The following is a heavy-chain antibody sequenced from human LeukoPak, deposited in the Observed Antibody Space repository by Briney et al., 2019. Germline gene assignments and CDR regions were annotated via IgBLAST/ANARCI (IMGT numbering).Heavy chain of an antibody. D-gene: IGHD1-26*01. Sequence: SETLSLTCTVSGGSISGYYWSCIRQPPGKGLEWIGYIYYTGSTNYNPSLKSRVTISVDTSKNQFSLKLSSVTAADTAVYYCARDGDSGYLDYWGQGTLVTVSS. CDR3: ARDGDSGYLDY. V-gene: IGHV4-59*12. CDR2: IYYTGST. CDR1: GGSISGYY. J-gene: IGHJ4*02.